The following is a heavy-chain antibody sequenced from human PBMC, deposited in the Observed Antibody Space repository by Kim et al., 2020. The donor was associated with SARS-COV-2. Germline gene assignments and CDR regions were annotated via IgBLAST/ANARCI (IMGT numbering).Heavy chain of an antibody. CDR3: ARAGSYGSGDNWFDP. V-gene: IGHV4-4*02. D-gene: IGHD3-10*01. CDR1: GGSISSSNW. Sequence: SETLSLTCAVSGGSISSSNWWSWVRQPPGKGLEWIGEIYHSGSTNYNPSLKSRVTISVDKSKNQFSLKLSSVTAADTAVYYCARAGSYGSGDNWFDPWGQGTLVTVSS. J-gene: IGHJ5*02. CDR2: IYHSGST.